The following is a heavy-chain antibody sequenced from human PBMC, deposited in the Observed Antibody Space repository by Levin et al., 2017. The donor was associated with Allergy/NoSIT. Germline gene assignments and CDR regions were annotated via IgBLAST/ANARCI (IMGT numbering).Heavy chain of an antibody. V-gene: IGHV3-23*01. D-gene: IGHD6-19*01. CDR2: ISGSGGST. CDR3: AKDSPFLGSGFDSYAFDI. Sequence: QPGGSLRLSCAASGFTFSSYAMSWVRQAPGKGLEWVSAISGSGGSTYYADSVKGRFTISRDNSKNTLYLQMNSLRAEDTAVYYCAKDSPFLGSGFDSYAFDIWGQGTMVTVSS. J-gene: IGHJ3*02. CDR1: GFTFSSYA.